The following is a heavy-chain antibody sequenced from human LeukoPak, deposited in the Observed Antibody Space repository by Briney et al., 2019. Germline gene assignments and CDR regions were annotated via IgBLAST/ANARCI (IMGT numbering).Heavy chain of an antibody. CDR1: GGSITNGRRY. D-gene: IGHD5-24*01. Sequence: SETLSLTCSVSGGSITNGRRYWGWLRQPPWKGLDWIGGIFYRWATNTNPTLRCRSPISVDTYKNKFSLKLGSVTAADAAVYYCATLNTDGWYFDNWGQGTMVTASS. J-gene: IGHJ4*02. CDR3: ATLNTDGWYFDN. V-gene: IGHV4-39*01. CDR2: IFYRWAT.